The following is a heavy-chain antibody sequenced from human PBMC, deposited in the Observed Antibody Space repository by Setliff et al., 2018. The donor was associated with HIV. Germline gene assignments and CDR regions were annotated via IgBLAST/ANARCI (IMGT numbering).Heavy chain of an antibody. CDR1: GYTFTGHY. V-gene: IGHV1-2*06. J-gene: IGHJ4*02. CDR2: INGNSGGT. D-gene: IGHD3-10*01. CDR3: AGDIKYASGNSYMGPSPGFDY. Sequence: RASVKVSCKASGYTFTGHYMHWVRQAPGQGLEWMGRINGNSGGTKYAEKFQGRVTMTRDPSISTAFMELYRLTSDDTAVYYCAGDIKYASGNSYMGPSPGFDYWGQGTLVTVSS.